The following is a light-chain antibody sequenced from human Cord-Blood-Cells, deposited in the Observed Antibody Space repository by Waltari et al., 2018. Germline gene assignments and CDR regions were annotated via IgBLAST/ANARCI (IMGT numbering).Light chain of an antibody. J-gene: IGLJ2*01. CDR1: RLRRYY. CDR2: GKN. Sequence: SSALTQDPAVSVALGQTVRITCQGDRLRRYYASWYQQKPGQAPVLVIYGKNNRPSGITDRFSGSSSGNTASLTITGAQAEDEADYYCNSRDSSGNHLVFGGGTKLTVL. V-gene: IGLV3-19*01. CDR3: NSRDSSGNHLV.